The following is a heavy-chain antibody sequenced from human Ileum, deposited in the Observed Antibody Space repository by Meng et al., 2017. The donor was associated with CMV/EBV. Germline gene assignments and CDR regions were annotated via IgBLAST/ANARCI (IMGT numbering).Heavy chain of an antibody. CDR1: GFTFSSYS. CDR2: ISSTSSYI. V-gene: IGHV3-21*01. CDR3: ARDAGRHMDV. J-gene: IGHJ6*02. Sequence: GGSLRLSCAASGFTFSSYSMNWVRQAPGKGLEWVSYISSTSSYIHYADSVRGRFTISRDNAKNSLFLQMNSLRAEDTAVYYCARDAGRHMDVWGQGTTVTVSS.